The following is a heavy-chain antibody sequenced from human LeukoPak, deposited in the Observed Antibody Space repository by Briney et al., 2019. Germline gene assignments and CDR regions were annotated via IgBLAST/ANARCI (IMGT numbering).Heavy chain of an antibody. CDR2: ISYDGINK. CDR1: GFTFSSYS. Sequence: QPGGSLRLSCAASGFTFSSYSMTWVRQAPGKGLEWVAVISYDGINKYFADSVKGRFTISRDNAKNSLYPQMNSLRAEDTAVYYCARDPYYYDSSGYYYGDYWGQGTLVTVSS. J-gene: IGHJ4*02. V-gene: IGHV3-30*03. CDR3: ARDPYYYDSSGYYYGDY. D-gene: IGHD3-22*01.